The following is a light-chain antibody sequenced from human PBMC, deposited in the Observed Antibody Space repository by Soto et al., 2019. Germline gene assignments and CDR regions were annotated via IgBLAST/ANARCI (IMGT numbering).Light chain of an antibody. V-gene: IGLV2-14*01. CDR3: SSYTTSSTRV. J-gene: IGLJ1*01. CDR2: EVS. CDR1: SSDIGTYNY. Sequence: QSVLTQPASVSGSPGQSITISCTGTSSDIGTYNYVSWYQQHPGKAPKLMIYEVSNRPSGLSNRFSGSKSGNTASLTISGLQAEDEADYYCSSYTTSSTRVFGTGTKVTVL.